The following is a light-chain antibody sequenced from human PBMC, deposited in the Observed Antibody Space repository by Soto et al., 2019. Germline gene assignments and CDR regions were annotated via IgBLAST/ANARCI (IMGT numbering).Light chain of an antibody. CDR2: WAS. J-gene: IGKJ1*01. V-gene: IGKV4-1*01. CDR1: QSVLYSSNNKNY. CDR3: QQYYNYPPWT. Sequence: DIVMTQSPDSLAVSLGERATINCKSSQSVLYSSNNKNYLAWYQQKPGQPPKLLIYWASTRESGVPDRFSGSGSGTHFTLTISSLQAEDVAVYYCQQYYNYPPWTFGHGTKVEIK.